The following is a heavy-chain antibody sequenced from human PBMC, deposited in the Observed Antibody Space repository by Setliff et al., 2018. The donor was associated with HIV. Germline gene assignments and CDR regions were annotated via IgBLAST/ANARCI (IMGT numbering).Heavy chain of an antibody. V-gene: IGHV3-23*01. CDR2: ISSSAGST. CDR1: GFSFNNYY. CDR3: AKRRVCNTSCYIVDYMDV. D-gene: IGHD2-21*01. J-gene: IGHJ6*03. Sequence: GGSLRLSCIASGFSFNNYYMTWVRQTPGKGLEWVSFISSSAGSTYYADSVKGRFTISRDNSKNTLYLQMNSLRAEDTAIYYCAKRRVCNTSCYIVDYMDVWGKGTTVTVSS.